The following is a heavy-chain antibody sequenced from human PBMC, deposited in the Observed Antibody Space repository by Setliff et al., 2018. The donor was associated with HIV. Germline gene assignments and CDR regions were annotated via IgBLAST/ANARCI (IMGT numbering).Heavy chain of an antibody. V-gene: IGHV4-61*01. CDR1: GASISSNSYY. CDR2: IYSTGST. D-gene: IGHD4-17*01. Sequence: SETLSLTCSVSGASISSNSYYWSWIRQSPGRELEWIGYIYSTGSTNYNPSLQSRVSISMDASKNKFSLKVTSVTSADTAVYYCAKGAGFYGDYTFDYWGQGNLVTVSS. J-gene: IGHJ4*02. CDR3: AKGAGFYGDYTFDY.